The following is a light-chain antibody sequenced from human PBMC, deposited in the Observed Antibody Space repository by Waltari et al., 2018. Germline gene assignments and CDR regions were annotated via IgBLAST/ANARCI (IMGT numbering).Light chain of an antibody. CDR2: QDS. J-gene: IGLJ2*01. Sequence: YELTQPPSVSVSPGQIVSITCSGGKLEDKYVCWYQQKTGQSPVLVMHQDSRRPSGIPERFSGSSSGNTATLTISGTQAMDEADYYCQAWDSISDVVFGGGTRLTVL. CDR1: KLEDKY. V-gene: IGLV3-1*01. CDR3: QAWDSISDVV.